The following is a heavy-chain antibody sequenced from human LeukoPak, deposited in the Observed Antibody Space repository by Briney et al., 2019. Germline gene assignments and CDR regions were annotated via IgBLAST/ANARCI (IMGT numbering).Heavy chain of an antibody. V-gene: IGHV5-51*01. CDR2: INPGDSDN. CDR3: ARSLENGSRWYHLDY. D-gene: IGHD6-13*01. J-gene: IGHJ4*02. Sequence: GGSLQIPCWGSGFHFTSHWIGWVRQMPGEGVEWMGIINPGDSDNRYSASFQGHVTISADKSISTAYLRWSSLKASDTAMYYCARSLENGSRWYHLDYWGQGTLVTVSS. CDR1: GFHFTSHW.